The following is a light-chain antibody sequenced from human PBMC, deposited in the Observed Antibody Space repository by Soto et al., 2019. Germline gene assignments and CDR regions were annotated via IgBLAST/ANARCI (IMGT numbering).Light chain of an antibody. J-gene: IGLJ1*01. V-gene: IGLV1-40*01. CDR1: SSNIGAGYD. CDR2: GNS. CDR3: QSYDSSLSVFYV. Sequence: QSVLTQPPSVSGAPGQRVTISCTGSSSNIGAGYDVHWYQQLPGTAPKLLIYGNSNRPSGVPDRFSGSKSGTSASLPITGLQAEYEAVYYCQSYDSSLSVFYVFGLGTKVTVL.